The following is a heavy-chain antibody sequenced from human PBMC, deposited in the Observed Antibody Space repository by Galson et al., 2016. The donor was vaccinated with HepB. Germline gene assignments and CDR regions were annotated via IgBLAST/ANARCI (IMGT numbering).Heavy chain of an antibody. CDR2: IGVGRGHT. V-gene: IGHV1-58*01. CDR1: GFMFRSSA. D-gene: IGHD2-2*01. J-gene: IGHJ6*02. Sequence: SVKVSCKASGFMFRSSAVQWVRQDRGQRLEWIGWIGVGRGHTNYAQKFQQRVTITRDMSTSTVYMEVTSLTIEDTAVYYCAAEDAVPAAVRNYNYHGLDVWGQGTTVTVSS. CDR3: AAEDAVPAAVRNYNYHGLDV.